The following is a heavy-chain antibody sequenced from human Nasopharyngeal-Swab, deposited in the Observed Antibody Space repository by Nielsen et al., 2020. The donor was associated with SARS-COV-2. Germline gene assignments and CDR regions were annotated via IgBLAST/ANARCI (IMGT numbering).Heavy chain of an antibody. CDR1: GFTFSSYG. CDR3: AKGSLGIVGAMGRLDY. Sequence: GESLKISCAASGFTFSSYGMHWVRQAPGKGLEWVAVIWYDGSNKYYADSVKGRFTISRDNSKNTLYLQMNSLRAEDTAVYYCAKGSLGIVGAMGRLDYWGQGTLVTVSS. D-gene: IGHD1-26*01. J-gene: IGHJ4*02. V-gene: IGHV3-33*06. CDR2: IWYDGSNK.